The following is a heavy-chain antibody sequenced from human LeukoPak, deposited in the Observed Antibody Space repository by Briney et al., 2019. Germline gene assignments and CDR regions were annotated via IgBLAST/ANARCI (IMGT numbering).Heavy chain of an antibody. CDR2: ISSSSSYI. CDR3: ARVKRITMVRGLDLFDY. Sequence: GGSLRLSCAASGFTFSSYSMNWVRQAPGKGLEWVSSISSSSSYIYYADSVKGRFTISRDNAKNSLYLQMNSLRAEDTAVYYCARVKRITMVRGLDLFDYWGQGTLVTVSS. V-gene: IGHV3-21*01. CDR1: GFTFSSYS. D-gene: IGHD3-10*01. J-gene: IGHJ4*02.